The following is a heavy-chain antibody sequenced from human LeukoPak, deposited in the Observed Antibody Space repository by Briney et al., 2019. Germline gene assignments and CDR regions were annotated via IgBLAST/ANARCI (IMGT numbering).Heavy chain of an antibody. V-gene: IGHV4-34*01. J-gene: IGHJ4*02. CDR3: ARKNPHAGYYFDY. Sequence: SETLSLTCAVYGGSFSGYYWSWIRQPPGKGLEWIGEINHSGSTNYNPSLKSRVTISVDTSKNQFSLKLSSVTAADTAVYYCARKNPHAGYYFDYWGQGTLVTVSS. D-gene: IGHD1-14*01. CDR1: GGSFSGYY. CDR2: INHSGST.